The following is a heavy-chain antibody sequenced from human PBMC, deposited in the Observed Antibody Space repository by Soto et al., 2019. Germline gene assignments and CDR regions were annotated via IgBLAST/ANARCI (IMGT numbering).Heavy chain of an antibody. J-gene: IGHJ4*02. CDR1: GFTFSNAW. V-gene: IGHV3-15*01. D-gene: IGHD3-22*01. Sequence: EVQLVESGGGLVKPGGSLRLSCAASGFTFSNAWMSWVRKAQGKGRGWVGGIKSKTDGGTTDYAAPVKGRFTISRDDSKNTLYLQMNSLKTEDTAVYYCTTDSPYYYDSSGANGYWGQGTLVTVSS. CDR3: TTDSPYYYDSSGANGY. CDR2: IKSKTDGGTT.